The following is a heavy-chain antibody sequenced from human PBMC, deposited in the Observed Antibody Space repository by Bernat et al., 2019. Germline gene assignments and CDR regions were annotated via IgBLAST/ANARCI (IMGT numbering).Heavy chain of an antibody. CDR3: ARHPADELIFGVADY. CDR1: GGSISSSSYY. V-gene: IGHV4-39*01. D-gene: IGHD3-3*01. J-gene: IGHJ4*02. Sequence: QLQLQESGPGLVKPSETLSLTCTVSGGSISSSSYYWGWIRQPPGKGLEWIGSIYYSGSTYYNPSLKSRVTISVDTSKNQFSLKLRSVTAADTAVYYCARHPADELIFGVADYWGQGTLVTVSS. CDR2: IYYSGST.